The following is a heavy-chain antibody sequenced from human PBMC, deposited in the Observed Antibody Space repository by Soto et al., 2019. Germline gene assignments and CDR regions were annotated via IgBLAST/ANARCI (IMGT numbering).Heavy chain of an antibody. D-gene: IGHD3-3*01. Sequence: PSETLSLTCAVYGGSFSGYYWSWIRQPPGKGLEWIGEINHSGSTNYNPPLKSRVTISVDTSKNQFSLKLSSVTAADTAVYYCARGEPYYDFWSGYLGGNWFDPWGQGTLVT. CDR3: ARGEPYYDFWSGYLGGNWFDP. CDR2: INHSGST. V-gene: IGHV4-34*01. J-gene: IGHJ5*02. CDR1: GGSFSGYY.